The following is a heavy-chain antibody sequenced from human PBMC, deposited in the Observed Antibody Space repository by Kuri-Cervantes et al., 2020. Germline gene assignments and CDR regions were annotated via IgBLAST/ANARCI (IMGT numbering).Heavy chain of an antibody. Sequence: GESLKISCAASGFKFSDYAMHWVRQAPGKGLEWVGFISYDGSNKYYADSVKGRFTISRDNSKNTLYLQMNSLRAEDTAVYYCAKLLGIQLWSGLSYWGQGTLVTVSS. CDR1: GFKFSDYA. J-gene: IGHJ4*02. V-gene: IGHV3-30-3*02. CDR3: AKLLGIQLWSGLSY. D-gene: IGHD5-18*01. CDR2: ISYDGSNK.